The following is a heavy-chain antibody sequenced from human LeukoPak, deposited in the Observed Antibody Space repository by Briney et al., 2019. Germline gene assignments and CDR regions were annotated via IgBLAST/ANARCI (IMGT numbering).Heavy chain of an antibody. Sequence: SGTLSLTCAVSSGSISSSNWWSWVRQPPGKGLEWIGEIYHSGSTNYNPSLKSRVTISVDKSKNQFSLKLNSVTAADTAVYYCARDDYDNSGYYDAVHYWGQGTLVTVSS. D-gene: IGHD3-22*01. CDR1: SGSISSSNW. V-gene: IGHV4-4*02. J-gene: IGHJ4*02. CDR3: ARDDYDNSGYYDAVHY. CDR2: IYHSGST.